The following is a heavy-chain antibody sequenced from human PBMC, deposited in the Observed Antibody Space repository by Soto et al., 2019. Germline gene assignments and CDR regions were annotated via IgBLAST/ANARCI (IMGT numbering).Heavy chain of an antibody. CDR1: GYSFTSYW. CDR3: ARHRTYYDILTGYQPNWFDP. Sequence: GESLKISCKGSGYSFTSYWISWVRQMPGKGLEWMGRIDPSDSYTNYSPSSQGHVTISADKSISTAYLQWSSLKASDTAMYYCARHRTYYDILTGYQPNWFDPWGQGTLVTVSS. CDR2: IDPSDSYT. V-gene: IGHV5-10-1*01. J-gene: IGHJ5*02. D-gene: IGHD3-9*01.